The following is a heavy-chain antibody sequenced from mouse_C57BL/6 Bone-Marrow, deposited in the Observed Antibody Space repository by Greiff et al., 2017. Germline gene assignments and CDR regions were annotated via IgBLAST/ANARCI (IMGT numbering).Heavy chain of an antibody. J-gene: IGHJ2*01. Sequence: EVKLVESGEGLVKPGGSLKLSCAASGFTFSSYAMSWVRQTPEKRLEWVAYISSGGDYIYYAATVKGRFTISRDNARNTLYLQMSSLKSEDTAMYYCTRWTAQATSGYWGQGTTLTVSS. CDR3: TRWTAQATSGY. CDR1: GFTFSSYA. D-gene: IGHD3-2*02. CDR2: ISSGGDYI. V-gene: IGHV5-9-1*02.